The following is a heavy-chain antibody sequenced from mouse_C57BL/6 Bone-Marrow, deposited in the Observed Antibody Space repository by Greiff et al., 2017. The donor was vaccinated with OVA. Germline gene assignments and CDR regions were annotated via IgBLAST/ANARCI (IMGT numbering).Heavy chain of an antibody. CDR2: INPNNGGT. CDR3: ARGDLDY. J-gene: IGHJ2*01. V-gene: IGHV1-26*01. Sequence: EVQLQQSGPELVKPGASVKISCKASGYTFTDYYMNWVKQSHGKSLEWIGDINPNNGGTSYNQKFKGKATLTVDKSSSTAYMELRSLTSEDSAVYYCARGDLDYWGKGTTLTVSS. CDR1: GYTFTDYY.